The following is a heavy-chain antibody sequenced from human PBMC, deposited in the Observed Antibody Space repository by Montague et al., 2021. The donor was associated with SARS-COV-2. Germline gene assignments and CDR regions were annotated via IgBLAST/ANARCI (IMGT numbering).Heavy chain of an antibody. J-gene: IGHJ4*02. D-gene: IGHD3-3*01. CDR1: GGSFSSNCYY. CDR2: IYYSGCS. Sequence: SETLSLTCTVSGGSFSSNCYYWGRIRQPPGKGLEWVVSIYYSGCSYSYPTLKSRVTISVDTSKYQFSLKLISATAAATAVYYSASLPRITIFGEVIHFDYWGQGTLVTVSS. CDR3: ASLPRITIFGEVIHFDY. V-gene: IGHV4-39*01.